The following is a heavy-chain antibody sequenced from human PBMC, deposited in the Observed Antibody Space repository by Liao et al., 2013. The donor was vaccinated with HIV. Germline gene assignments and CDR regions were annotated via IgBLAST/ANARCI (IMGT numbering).Heavy chain of an antibody. V-gene: IGHV4-30-4*08. CDR2: IYYSGST. Sequence: QVQLQESGPGLVKPSQTLSLTCTVSGGSISSGDYYWSWIRQPPGKGLEWIGYIYYSGSTYYNPSLKSRVTISVDSSKNQFSLQLSSLTAADTAVYYCARVARDFHGSGSYRWFDPWGRGKPVGHRLL. CDR1: GGSISSGDYY. CDR3: ARVARDFHGSGSYRWFDP. J-gene: IGHJ5*02. D-gene: IGHD3-10*01.